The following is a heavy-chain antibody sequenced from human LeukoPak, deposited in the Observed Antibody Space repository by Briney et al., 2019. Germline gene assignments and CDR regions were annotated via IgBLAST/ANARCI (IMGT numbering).Heavy chain of an antibody. V-gene: IGHV4-59*01. CDR2: IYYSGTT. CDR1: GGSISGFY. CDR3: ARGGYGGNSIDY. Sequence: SETLSLTCTVSGGSISGFYWSWIRQPPGKGLEWIGYIYYSGTTNYNPSLKSRVTISVDMSKNQFSLKLRSVTAADTAVYYCARGGYGGNSIDYWGQGTLVTVSS. D-gene: IGHD4-23*01. J-gene: IGHJ4*02.